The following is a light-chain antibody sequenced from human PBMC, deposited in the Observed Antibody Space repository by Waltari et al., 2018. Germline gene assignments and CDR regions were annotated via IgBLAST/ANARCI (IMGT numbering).Light chain of an antibody. CDR1: NIGSKS. Sequence: PPSVSLAPGQTARITCGGNNIGSKSVHWYQRKTGQALVVVVYDDSDRPSGIPERFSGSNSGNTATLTISRVEAGDEADYYCQVWDRSSDHWVFGGGTKLTVL. V-gene: IGLV3-21*02. J-gene: IGLJ3*02. CDR3: QVWDRSSDHWV. CDR2: DDS.